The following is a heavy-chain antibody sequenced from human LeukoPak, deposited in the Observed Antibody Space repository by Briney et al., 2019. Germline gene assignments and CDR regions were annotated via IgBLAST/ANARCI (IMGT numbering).Heavy chain of an antibody. CDR3: ARGKAAAARPYYYYYGMDV. D-gene: IGHD6-13*01. Sequence: GGSLRLSCAASGFTFSDYCMSWIRQAPGKGLEWVSYISSSGSTIYYVDSVKGRFTISRDNAKNSLYLQMNSLRAEDTAVYYCARGKAAAARPYYYYYGMDVWGQGTTVTVSS. V-gene: IGHV3-11*01. CDR1: GFTFSDYC. CDR2: ISSSGSTI. J-gene: IGHJ6*02.